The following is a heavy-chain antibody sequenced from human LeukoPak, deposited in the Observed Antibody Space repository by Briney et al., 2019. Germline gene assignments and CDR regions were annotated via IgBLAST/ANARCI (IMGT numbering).Heavy chain of an antibody. Sequence: GASVKVSCKVSGYTLTELSMHWVRQAPGKGLEWMGGFDPEDGETIYAQKFQGRVTMTEDTSTDTAYMELSSLRSEDTAVYYCATDLLTIFGVVMPSFDYWGQGTLGTVSS. V-gene: IGHV1-24*01. CDR1: GYTLTELS. CDR3: ATDLLTIFGVVMPSFDY. D-gene: IGHD3-3*01. CDR2: FDPEDGET. J-gene: IGHJ4*02.